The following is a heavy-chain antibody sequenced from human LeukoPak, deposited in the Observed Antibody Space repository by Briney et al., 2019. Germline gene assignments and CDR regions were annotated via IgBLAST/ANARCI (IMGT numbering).Heavy chain of an antibody. CDR3: ARVGTSGGYYCYGMDV. CDR1: GGTFSSYA. V-gene: IGHV1-69*13. Sequence: SVKVSCKASGGTFSSYAISWVRQAPGQGLEWMGGIIPIFGTANYAQKFQGRVTITADESTSTAYMELSSLRSEDTAVYYCARVGTSGGYYCYGMDVWGQGTTVTVSS. J-gene: IGHJ6*02. CDR2: IIPIFGTA. D-gene: IGHD2-15*01.